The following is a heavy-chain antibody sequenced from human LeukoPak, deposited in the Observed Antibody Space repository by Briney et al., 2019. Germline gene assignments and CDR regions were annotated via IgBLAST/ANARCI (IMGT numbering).Heavy chain of an antibody. Sequence: GRSLRLSCAASGFTFSSYAMHWVRQAPGKGLEWVTVISFDGSNKYYADSVKGRFTISRDNFKNMLYLQMNSLRTEDTAVYYCAKDLETLVRGNDAFDIWGHGTMVTVSS. V-gene: IGHV3-30*04. J-gene: IGHJ3*02. D-gene: IGHD3-10*01. CDR2: ISFDGSNK. CDR1: GFTFSSYA. CDR3: AKDLETLVRGNDAFDI.